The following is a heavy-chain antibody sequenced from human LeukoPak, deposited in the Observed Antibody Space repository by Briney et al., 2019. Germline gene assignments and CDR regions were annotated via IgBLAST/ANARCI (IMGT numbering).Heavy chain of an antibody. J-gene: IGHJ4*02. D-gene: IGHD3-9*01. V-gene: IGHV3-66*01. CDR2: IYSGGST. CDR1: GFTVSSNY. CDR3: ARDRPVYYDILTGYPRGFDY. Sequence: PGGSLRLSCAASGFTVSSNYMSWVRQAPGKGLEWVSVIYSGGSTYYADSVKGRFTISRDNSKNTLYLQMNSLRAEDTAVYYCARDRPVYYDILTGYPRGFDYWGQGTLVTVSS.